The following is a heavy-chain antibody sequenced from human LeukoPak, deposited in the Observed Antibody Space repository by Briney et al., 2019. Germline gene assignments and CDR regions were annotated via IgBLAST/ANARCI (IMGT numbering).Heavy chain of an antibody. D-gene: IGHD2-21*02. J-gene: IGHJ6*02. CDR3: VHCGGDCYPCCGMDV. Sequence: GGSLRLSCAASGFSFSTYSFSWVRQAPGKGLEWVSGISASGGDTFYADSVKGRFTISRDNSKNMLYVQMNSLRVEDTAVYYCVHCGGDCYPCCGMDVWGQGTTVTVSS. CDR2: ISASGGDT. CDR1: GFSFSTYS. V-gene: IGHV3-23*01.